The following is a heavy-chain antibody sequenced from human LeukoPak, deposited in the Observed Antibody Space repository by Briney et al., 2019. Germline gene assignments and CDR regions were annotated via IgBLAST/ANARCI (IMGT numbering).Heavy chain of an antibody. CDR3: ARKGLGGELGGFDY. V-gene: IGHV3-20*01. J-gene: IGHJ4*02. CDR2: INRNGGIQ. Sequence: GGSLRLSCAASGFTFSSYGMHWVRQAPGKGLEWVSGINRNGGIQGYADSVEGRFTISRDNAKNSLYLQMDSLRAEDTALYHCARKGLGGELGGFDYWGQGTLVTVSS. D-gene: IGHD1-26*01. CDR1: GFTFSSYG.